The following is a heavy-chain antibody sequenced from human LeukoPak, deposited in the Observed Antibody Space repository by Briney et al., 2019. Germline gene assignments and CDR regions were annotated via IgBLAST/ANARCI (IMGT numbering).Heavy chain of an antibody. V-gene: IGHV3-48*03. CDR2: ISSSGSTI. CDR3: ARVQKDYYDSSGYLSY. J-gene: IGHJ4*02. Sequence: GGSLRLSCAASGFTFSSYEMNWVRRAPGKGLEWVSYISSSGSTIYYADSVKGRFTISRDNAKNSLYLQMNSLRAEDTAVYYCARVQKDYYDSSGYLSYWGQGTLVTVSS. CDR1: GFTFSSYE. D-gene: IGHD3-22*01.